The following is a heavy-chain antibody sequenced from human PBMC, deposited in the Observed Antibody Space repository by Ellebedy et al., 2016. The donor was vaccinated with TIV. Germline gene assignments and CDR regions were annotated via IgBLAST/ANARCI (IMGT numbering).Heavy chain of an antibody. Sequence: SETLSLTXTVSGGSISSSSYYWGWIRQPPGKGLEWIGSIYYSGSTYYNPSLKSRVTISVDTSKNQFSLKLSSVTAADTAVYYCARRWFGESTFDYWGQGTLVTVSS. CDR2: IYYSGST. V-gene: IGHV4-39*01. CDR3: ARRWFGESTFDY. CDR1: GGSISSSSYY. J-gene: IGHJ4*02. D-gene: IGHD3-10*01.